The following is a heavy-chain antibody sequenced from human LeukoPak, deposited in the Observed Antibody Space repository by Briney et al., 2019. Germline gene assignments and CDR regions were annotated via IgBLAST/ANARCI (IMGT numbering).Heavy chain of an antibody. CDR3: TSQLGYCSGGSCYSYYYYGMDV. Sequence: PGRSLRLSCTASGFTFGDYAMSWVRQAPGKGLEWVGFIRSKAYGGTTEYAASAKGRFTISRDDSKSIAYLQMNSLKTEDTAAYYCTSQLGYCSGGSCYSYYYYGMDVWGKGTTVTVSS. V-gene: IGHV3-49*04. CDR1: GFTFGDYA. D-gene: IGHD2-15*01. CDR2: IRSKAYGGTT. J-gene: IGHJ6*04.